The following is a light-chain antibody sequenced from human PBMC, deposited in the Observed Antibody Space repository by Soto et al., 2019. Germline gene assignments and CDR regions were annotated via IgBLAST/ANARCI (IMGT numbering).Light chain of an antibody. CDR1: QSISSW. CDR3: QQYNSYLWT. V-gene: IGKV1-5*01. J-gene: IGKJ2*02. CDR2: DAS. Sequence: DIQMTQSPSTLSASVGDRVTITCRASQSISSWLAWYQQKPGKAPKLLIYDASSLESGVPSRFSGSGSGTEFTLTISSLQPDDFAPYYCQQYNSYLWTFGQGTKLEIK.